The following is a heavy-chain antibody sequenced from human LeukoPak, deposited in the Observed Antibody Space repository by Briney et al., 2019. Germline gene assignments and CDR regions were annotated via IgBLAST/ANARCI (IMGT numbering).Heavy chain of an antibody. J-gene: IGHJ4*02. CDR2: IHPNSGGT. CDR1: GHTFTGYY. CDR3: ARDIVATSDY. Sequence: ASVKVSCKASGHTFTGYYMHWVRQAPGQGLEWMGWIHPNSGGTNYAQKFQGRVTMTRDTSISTAYMELSRLRSDDTAVYYCARDIVATSDYWGQGTLVTVSS. D-gene: IGHD5-12*01. V-gene: IGHV1-2*02.